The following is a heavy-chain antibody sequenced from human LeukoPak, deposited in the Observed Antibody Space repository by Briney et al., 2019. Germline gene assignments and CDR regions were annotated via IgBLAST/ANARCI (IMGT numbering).Heavy chain of an antibody. D-gene: IGHD1-14*01. CDR3: VRRAAVRGMDF. Sequence: GGSLRLSCTASGFIFDTHTLTWVRQAPGKGLEWVASISGSGDSTNYGDSVKGRFTISRDNFNRTVHLEMSNLRADDTAMYYCVRRAAVRGMDFWGLGTTVIVSS. V-gene: IGHV3-23*01. CDR1: GFIFDTHT. CDR2: ISGSGDST. J-gene: IGHJ6*02.